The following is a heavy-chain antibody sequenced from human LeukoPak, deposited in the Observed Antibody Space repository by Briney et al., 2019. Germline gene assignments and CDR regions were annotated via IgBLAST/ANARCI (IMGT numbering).Heavy chain of an antibody. CDR2: ISSSSSYI. CDR3: AKAKGGSWYDFDC. J-gene: IGHJ4*02. D-gene: IGHD6-13*01. Sequence: PGGSLRLSCAASGFTFSSYSMNWVRQAPGKGLEWVSSISSSSSYIYYADSVKGRFTISRGNAKNSLYLQMNSLRAEDTAVYYCAKAKGGSWYDFDCWGQGTLVTVSS. CDR1: GFTFSSYS. V-gene: IGHV3-21*01.